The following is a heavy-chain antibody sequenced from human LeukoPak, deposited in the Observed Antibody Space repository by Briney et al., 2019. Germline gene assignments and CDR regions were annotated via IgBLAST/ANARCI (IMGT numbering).Heavy chain of an antibody. V-gene: IGHV3-23*01. Sequence: GGSLRLSCAASGFTFSNYAFSWVRQAPGKGLEWVSGFGGGYSDTNYADSAKGRFTISRDNSRNTLYLQMNSLRAEDTAVYYCAKEFGDFWSGYQGAFNSWGQGTLVTVSS. J-gene: IGHJ4*02. D-gene: IGHD3-3*01. CDR3: AKEFGDFWSGYQGAFNS. CDR1: GFTFSNYA. CDR2: FGGGYSDT.